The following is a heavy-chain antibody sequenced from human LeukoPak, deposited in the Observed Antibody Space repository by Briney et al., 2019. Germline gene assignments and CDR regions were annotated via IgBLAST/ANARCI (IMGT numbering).Heavy chain of an antibody. Sequence: PGRSLRLSCAASGFNFSGSTMHWVRQASGKGLEWVGRIRSKGNSYATTYPASVEGRFTISRDDSENTAYLQMNSLKTEDTAVYYCTSRAIEQQLPFDYWGQGTLVTVSS. CDR1: GFNFSGST. J-gene: IGHJ4*02. V-gene: IGHV3-73*01. CDR2: IRSKGNSYAT. D-gene: IGHD6-13*01. CDR3: TSRAIEQQLPFDY.